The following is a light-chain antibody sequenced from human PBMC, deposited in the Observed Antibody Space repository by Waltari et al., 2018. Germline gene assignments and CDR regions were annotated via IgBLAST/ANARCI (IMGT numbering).Light chain of an antibody. CDR1: DIGEMS. CDR2: YDT. CDR3: QVWDSSRHHVI. Sequence: SYMLTQPPSVSVAPGQTARITCGVDDIGEMSVHWCQQRPGQAPVSVIYYDTDRPSGIPDRFSGSHSGDTATLIISRVEAGDEADYYCQVWDSSRHHVIFGGGTRLTVL. J-gene: IGLJ2*01. V-gene: IGLV3-21*04.